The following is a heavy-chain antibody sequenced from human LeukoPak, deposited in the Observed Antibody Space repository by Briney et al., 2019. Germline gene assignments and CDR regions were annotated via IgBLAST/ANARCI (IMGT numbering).Heavy chain of an antibody. CDR3: ARELVSLGTGYFDL. CDR2: ITGSSIWT. V-gene: IGHV3-23*01. CDR1: GFTFGTYG. J-gene: IGHJ2*01. D-gene: IGHD7-27*01. Sequence: PGGSLRLSCEASGFTFGTYGMTWVRQAPGKGLEWVSGITGSSIWTYYADSVRGRFTISRDNSKNTLHLQMNNPTADDTAIYYCARELVSLGTGYFDLWGRGTLVTVSS.